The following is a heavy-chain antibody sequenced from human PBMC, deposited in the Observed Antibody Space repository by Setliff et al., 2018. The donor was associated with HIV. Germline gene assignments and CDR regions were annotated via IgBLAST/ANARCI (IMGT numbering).Heavy chain of an antibody. D-gene: IGHD3-10*01. CDR1: GYTFTGYY. V-gene: IGHV1-2*02. Sequence: ASVKVSCKASGYTFTGYYMHWVRQAPGQGLEWTEWINPNSGGTNYAQKFQGRVTMTRETSISTAYLELNRLRSDDTAVYYCARGDPWFGELLSYYYYGMDVWGQGTTVTVSS. J-gene: IGHJ6*02. CDR3: ARGDPWFGELLSYYYYGMDV. CDR2: INPNSGGT.